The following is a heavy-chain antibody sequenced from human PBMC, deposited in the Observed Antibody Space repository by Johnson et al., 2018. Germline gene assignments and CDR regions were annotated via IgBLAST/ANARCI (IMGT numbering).Heavy chain of an antibody. Sequence: VQLVQSGGGVVRPGGSLRLSCAASGFTFDDYGMSWVRQAPGKGLEWVSGINWNGGSTGYADSVKGRFTISRDNAKNSLYLQMNSLRAEDTAGYYCARGNNYEFWSGHYTEASHGMDVWGQGTTVTVSS. CDR1: GFTFDDYG. V-gene: IGHV3-20*04. D-gene: IGHD3-3*01. CDR3: ARGNNYEFWSGHYTEASHGMDV. CDR2: INWNGGST. J-gene: IGHJ6*02.